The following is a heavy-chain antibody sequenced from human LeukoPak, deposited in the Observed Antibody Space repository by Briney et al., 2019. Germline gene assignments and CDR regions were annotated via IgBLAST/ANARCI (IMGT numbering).Heavy chain of an antibody. Sequence: FGTANYAQKFQRRVTITADESTSTAYIELSSLRSEDTAVYYCARSLLDYYDSSGYSYGMDVWGQGTTVTVS. CDR2: FGTA. D-gene: IGHD3-22*01. J-gene: IGHJ6*02. V-gene: IGHV1-69*01. CDR3: ARSLLDYYDSSGYSYGMDV.